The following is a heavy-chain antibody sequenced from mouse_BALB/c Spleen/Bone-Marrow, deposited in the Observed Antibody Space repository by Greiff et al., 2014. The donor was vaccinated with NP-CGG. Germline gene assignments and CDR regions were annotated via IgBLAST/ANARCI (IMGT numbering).Heavy chain of an antibody. CDR1: GYTFTSYW. V-gene: IGHV1S132*01. D-gene: IGHD3-2*02. Sequence: QVQLQQPGAELVKPGASVKLSCKTSGYTFTSYWIQWVKQRPGQGLGWIGEIFPGTGTTYYNEKFKGKATLTIDTSSSTAYMQLSSLTSEDPAVYFCAREGSRLRGYFDVWGAGTTVTVSS. CDR2: IFPGTGTT. J-gene: IGHJ1*01. CDR3: AREGSRLRGYFDV.